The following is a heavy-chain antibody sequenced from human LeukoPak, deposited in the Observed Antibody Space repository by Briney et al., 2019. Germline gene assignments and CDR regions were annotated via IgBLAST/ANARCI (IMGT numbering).Heavy chain of an antibody. D-gene: IGHD5/OR15-5a*01. J-gene: IGHJ4*02. Sequence: PGGSLRLSCAASGFTFSGYAIHWVRQAPGKGLEWVAVISSDGRDKHHADSVKGRFTISRDNSKNTLYLQTNSLRAEDTAVYYCARDLRRFAAYYFDYWGQGTLVTVSP. CDR2: ISSDGRDK. V-gene: IGHV3-30*03. CDR1: GFTFSGYA. CDR3: ARDLRRFAAYYFDY.